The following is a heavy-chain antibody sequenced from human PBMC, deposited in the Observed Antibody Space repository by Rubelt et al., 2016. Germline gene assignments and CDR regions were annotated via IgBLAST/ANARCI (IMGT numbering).Heavy chain of an antibody. CDR3: ATRSLWFGEIDRYFDY. CDR2: FDPEDGET. D-gene: IGHD3-10*01. V-gene: IGHV1-24*01. J-gene: IGHJ4*02. Sequence: QVQLVQSGAEVKKPGASVKVSCKVSGYTLTELSMHWVRQAPGKGLEWMGGFDPEDGETIYAQKFHGRVTMTEDTSTDTAYMELSSLRSEDTAVYYCATRSLWFGEIDRYFDYWGQGTLVTVSS. CDR1: GYTLTELS.